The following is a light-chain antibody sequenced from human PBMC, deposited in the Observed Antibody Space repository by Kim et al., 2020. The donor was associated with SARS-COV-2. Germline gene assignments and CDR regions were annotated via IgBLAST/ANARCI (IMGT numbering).Light chain of an antibody. V-gene: IGKV3-20*01. Sequence: PGERATLSCRASQSVSNSYLAWYQQKPGQAPRLLIYAESRRATGVPDRFSGSGSETDFTLTINRLEAEDFAVYYCQQYGSSPPYTFGQGTKLEI. J-gene: IGKJ2*01. CDR2: AES. CDR1: QSVSNSY. CDR3: QQYGSSPPYT.